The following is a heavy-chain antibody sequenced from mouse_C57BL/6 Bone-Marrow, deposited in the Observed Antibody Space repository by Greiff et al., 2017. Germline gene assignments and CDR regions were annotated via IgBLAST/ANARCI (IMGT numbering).Heavy chain of an antibody. V-gene: IGHV3-6*01. Sequence: EVQLQESGPGLVKPSQSLSLTCSVTGYSITSGYYWNWIRQFPGNKLEWMGYISYDGGNNYNPSLKNRISITRDTAKNQFFLKLNSVTTEDTATYYCARDYYDYDVAWFAYWGQGTLVTVSA. CDR2: ISYDGGN. J-gene: IGHJ3*01. CDR1: GYSITSGYY. D-gene: IGHD2-4*01. CDR3: ARDYYDYDVAWFAY.